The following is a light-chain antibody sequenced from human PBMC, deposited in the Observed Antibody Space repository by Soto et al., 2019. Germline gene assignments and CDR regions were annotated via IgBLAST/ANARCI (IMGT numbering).Light chain of an antibody. J-gene: IGKJ4*01. Sequence: DIQLTQSPSFLSASVGDRVTITCRASQDISSDLAWYYQKLGKAPKLLIYAASTLQSGVPSRFSGSGSGTELPLTISSLQPEDFASYYCQQLSSYPLTFGGGTKVEIK. CDR2: AAS. CDR1: QDISSD. V-gene: IGKV1-9*01. CDR3: QQLSSYPLT.